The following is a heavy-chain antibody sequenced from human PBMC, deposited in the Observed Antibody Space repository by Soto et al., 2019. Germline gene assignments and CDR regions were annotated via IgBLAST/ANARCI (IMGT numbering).Heavy chain of an antibody. J-gene: IGHJ4*02. V-gene: IGHV1-69*13. Sequence: GASVKVSCKASGGTFSSYAISWVRQAPGQGLEWMGGIIPIFGTANYAQKFQGRVTITADESTSTAYMELSSLRSEDTAVYYCARDRTTYCGGDCYFLDWGQGTLVTVSS. CDR1: GGTFSSYA. CDR3: ARDRTTYCGGDCYFLD. D-gene: IGHD2-21*02. CDR2: IIPIFGTA.